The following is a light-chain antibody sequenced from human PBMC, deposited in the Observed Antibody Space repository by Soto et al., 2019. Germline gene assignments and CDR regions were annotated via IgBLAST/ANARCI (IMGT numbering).Light chain of an antibody. V-gene: IGKV1-5*03. CDR2: TAG. J-gene: IGKJ1*01. Sequence: DIQMTQSPSTLSASVGDRVTITCRASQSISSWLAWYQQKPGKSPKLLIYTAGSLESGVPSRFSGSGSGTEFTLTSSSLQPDDFANYYCQQYNIHSTFGQGTKVEIK. CDR1: QSISSW. CDR3: QQYNIHST.